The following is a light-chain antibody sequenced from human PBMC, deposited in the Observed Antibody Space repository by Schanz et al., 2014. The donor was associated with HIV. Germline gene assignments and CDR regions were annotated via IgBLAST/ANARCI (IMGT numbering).Light chain of an antibody. CDR2: EVS. V-gene: IGLV2-14*02. CDR3: SSSTSSGTVV. J-gene: IGLJ2*01. Sequence: QSALTQPASVSGSPGQSITISCTGTSSDVGSYNLVSWYQQHPGKAPKLMIYEVSKRPSGVSNRFSGSKSGNTASLTISGLQAEDESDYYCSSSTSSGTVVFGGGTKLTVL. CDR1: SSDVGSYNL.